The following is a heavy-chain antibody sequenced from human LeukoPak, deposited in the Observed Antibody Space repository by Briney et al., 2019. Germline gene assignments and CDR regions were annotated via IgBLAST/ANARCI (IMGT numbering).Heavy chain of an antibody. CDR2: MYYSGST. CDR1: GGSISSGDYY. D-gene: IGHD2-15*01. CDR3: ARGGYCSGGSCYAPPGILY. J-gene: IGHJ4*02. V-gene: IGHV4-30-4*08. Sequence: SQTLSLTCTVSGGSISSGDYYWSWIRQPPGRGLELIGYMYYSGSTYYNPSLKSRVTISVDTSKNQFSLKLSSATAADTAVYYCARGGYCSGGSCYAPPGILYWGQGTLVTVSS.